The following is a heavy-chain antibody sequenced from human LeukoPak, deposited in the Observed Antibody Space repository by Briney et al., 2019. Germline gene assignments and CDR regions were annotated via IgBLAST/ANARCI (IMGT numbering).Heavy chain of an antibody. CDR2: IYYSGST. CDR1: GGSISSYY. D-gene: IGHD3-10*01. V-gene: IGHV4-59*01. J-gene: IGHJ4*02. CDR3: ARDSGSGSPEYFDY. Sequence: SETLSLTCTVSGGSISSYYWSWIRQPPGKGLEWIGYIYYSGSTNYNPSLKSRVTISVDTSKNQFSLKLSSVTAADTAVYYCARDSGSGSPEYFDYWGQGTLVTVSS.